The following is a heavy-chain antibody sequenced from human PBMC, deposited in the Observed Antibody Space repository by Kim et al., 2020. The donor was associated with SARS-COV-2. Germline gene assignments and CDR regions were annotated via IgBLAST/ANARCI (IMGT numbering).Heavy chain of an antibody. CDR3: ARDRHYDSSGYYPGSV. D-gene: IGHD3-22*01. Sequence: SETLSLTCTVSGGSISSGGYYWSWIRQHPGKGLEWIGYIYYSGSTYYNPSLKSRVTISVDTSKNQFSLKLSSVTAADTAVYYCARDRHYDSSGYYPGSVWGQGTLVTVSS. CDR1: GGSISSGGYY. V-gene: IGHV4-31*03. CDR2: IYYSGST. J-gene: IGHJ4*02.